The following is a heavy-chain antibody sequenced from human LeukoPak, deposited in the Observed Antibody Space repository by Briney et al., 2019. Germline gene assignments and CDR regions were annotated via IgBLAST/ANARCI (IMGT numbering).Heavy chain of an antibody. V-gene: IGHV3-7*01. J-gene: IGHJ3*02. CDR3: ARVVGGITIFGVVINDAFDI. D-gene: IGHD3-3*01. CDR2: IKQDGSEK. Sequence: GGSLRLSCAASGFTFSSYWMSWVRQAPGKGLEWVANIKQDGSEKYYVDSVKGRFTIPRDNAKNSLYLQMNSLRAEDTAVYYCARVVGGITIFGVVINDAFDIWGQGTMVTVSS. CDR1: GFTFSSYW.